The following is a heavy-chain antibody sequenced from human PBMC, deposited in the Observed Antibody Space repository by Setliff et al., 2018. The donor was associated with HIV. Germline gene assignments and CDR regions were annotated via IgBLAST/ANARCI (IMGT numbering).Heavy chain of an antibody. Sequence: PGGSLRLSCAASGFTFNTYWMHWVRQAPGKGLVWVSHSNSDGSSTTYADSVKGRFTVSRDESENTMYLQMRSLRAEDTAVYYCVRDLPPDYWGQGTLVTVSS. CDR3: VRDLPPDY. J-gene: IGHJ4*02. CDR2: SNSDGSST. CDR1: GFTFNTYW. V-gene: IGHV3-74*03.